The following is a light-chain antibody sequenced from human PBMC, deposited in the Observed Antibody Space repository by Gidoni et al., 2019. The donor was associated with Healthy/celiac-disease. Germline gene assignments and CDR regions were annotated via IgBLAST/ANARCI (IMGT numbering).Light chain of an antibody. CDR2: DNN. V-gene: IGLV1-51*01. CDR1: SSNIGNNY. CDR3: GTWDSSLSAGV. J-gene: IGLJ2*01. Sequence: QAVVTQPPSVSAAPGQKVTISCSGSSSNIGNNYVSWYPQPPGTAPKLLIYDNNKRPSGIPDRFSGSKSGTSATLGITGLQTGDEADYYCGTWDSSLSAGVFGGGTKLTVL.